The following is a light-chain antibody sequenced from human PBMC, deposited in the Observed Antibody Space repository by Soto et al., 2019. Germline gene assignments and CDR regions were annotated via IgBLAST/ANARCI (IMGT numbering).Light chain of an antibody. J-gene: IGKJ3*01. CDR1: HAINNN. CDR2: AAS. V-gene: IGKV1-27*01. Sequence: DIQMTQSPSSLSASVGDRVTITCRASHAINNNLAWYQQKPGKVPKLLIYAASTLQSGVPSRFSGSGSGTDFTLTISSLQPEDVATYYCQKYGTALLFTFGPGTKVDI. CDR3: QKYGTALLFT.